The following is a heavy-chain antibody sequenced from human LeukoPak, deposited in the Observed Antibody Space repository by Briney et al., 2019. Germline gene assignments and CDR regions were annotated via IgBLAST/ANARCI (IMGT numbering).Heavy chain of an antibody. D-gene: IGHD2-21*02. Sequence: GGSLRLSGLASGFIFSNYEMNWVRQAPGKGLEWISYIGASGRTIYYADSVKGRFTISRDNAMDSLFLQMNSLRAEDTAVYYCARLSDALDYWGQGALVTVSS. V-gene: IGHV3-48*03. J-gene: IGHJ4*02. CDR3: ARLSDALDY. CDR1: GFIFSNYE. CDR2: IGASGRTI.